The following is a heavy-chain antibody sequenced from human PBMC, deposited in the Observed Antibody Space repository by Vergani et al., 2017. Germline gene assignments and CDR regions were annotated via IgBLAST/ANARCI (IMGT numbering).Heavy chain of an antibody. D-gene: IGHD1-1*01. Sequence: EVVLVQSGPEMRKPGASLKISCTGSEYSFGNDWIGWVRQMPGKGLEWMGIIYPADSDTRYSPSFQGQVTISADKSISTAFLQWDSLKASDTALYYCARHTTYTDSWGQGTLVTVSS. CDR1: EYSFGNDW. CDR3: ARHTTYTDS. V-gene: IGHV5-51*03. CDR2: IYPADSDT. J-gene: IGHJ4*02.